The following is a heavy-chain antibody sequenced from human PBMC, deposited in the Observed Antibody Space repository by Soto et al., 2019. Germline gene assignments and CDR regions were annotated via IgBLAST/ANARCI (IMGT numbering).Heavy chain of an antibody. J-gene: IGHJ4*02. V-gene: IGHV1-69*01. D-gene: IGHD6-19*01. Sequence: QVQLVQSGAEVKKPGSSVKVSCKASGGTFSSYAISWVRQAPGQGLEWMGGIIPIFGTANYAQTFQGRVTITADESTSTAYMELSSLRSEDTAVYYCARGGDAVAGERYVFDYWGQGTLVTVSS. CDR2: IIPIFGTA. CDR1: GGTFSSYA. CDR3: ARGGDAVAGERYVFDY.